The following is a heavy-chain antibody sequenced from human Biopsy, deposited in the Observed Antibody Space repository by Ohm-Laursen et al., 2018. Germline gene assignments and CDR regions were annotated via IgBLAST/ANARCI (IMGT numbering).Heavy chain of an antibody. Sequence: SDTLSLTCAVYGEPFNGYYWSWIRQTPGKGLEWIGEINHSGRTNYNPSLKSRVTISVDTSKNQFSLKVSSVTAADTALYFCARHPTGFWFDPWGHGTLVTVSS. CDR2: INHSGRT. CDR3: ARHPTGFWFDP. V-gene: IGHV4-34*01. CDR1: GEPFNGYY. J-gene: IGHJ5*02.